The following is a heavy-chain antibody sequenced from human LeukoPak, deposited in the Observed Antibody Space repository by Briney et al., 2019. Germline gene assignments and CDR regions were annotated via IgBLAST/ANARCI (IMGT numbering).Heavy chain of an antibody. J-gene: IGHJ4*02. D-gene: IGHD5-18*01. Sequence: GGSLRLSCAASGFTFSSYGMSWVRQAPGKGLEWVSAISGSGGSTYYADSVKGRFTISRDNAKNSLYLQMNSLRAEDTALYYCARDGGDTAMAIPYYFDYWGQGTLVTVSS. CDR3: ARDGGDTAMAIPYYFDY. V-gene: IGHV3-23*01. CDR1: GFTFSSYG. CDR2: ISGSGGST.